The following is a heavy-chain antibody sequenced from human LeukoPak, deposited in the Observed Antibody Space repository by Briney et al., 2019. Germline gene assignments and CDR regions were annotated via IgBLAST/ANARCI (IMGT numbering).Heavy chain of an antibody. D-gene: IGHD3-22*01. CDR3: ARVMYYYHSSGSIAVYYFDY. J-gene: IGHJ4*02. V-gene: IGHV3-74*01. Sequence: GGSLRLSCAASGFAFSSHWMHWVRQAPGKGLVWVSRINSDGSTTSYADSVKGRFTISRDNAKNTLYLQMNSLRAEDTAVYYCARVMYYYHSSGSIAVYYFDYWGQGTLVTVSS. CDR1: GFAFSSHW. CDR2: INSDGSTT.